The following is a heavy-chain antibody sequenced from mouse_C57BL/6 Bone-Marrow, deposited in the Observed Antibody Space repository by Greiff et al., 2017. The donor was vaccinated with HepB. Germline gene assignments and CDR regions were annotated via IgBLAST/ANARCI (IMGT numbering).Heavy chain of an antibody. J-gene: IGHJ4*01. CDR3: ARPLIYYDYDDYAMDY. CDR1: GYTFTSYW. V-gene: IGHV1-64*01. CDR2: IHPNSGST. D-gene: IGHD2-4*01. Sequence: QVQLQQPGAELVKPGASVKLSCKASGYTFTSYWMHWVKQRPGQGLEWIGMIHPNSGSTNYNEKFKSKATLTVDKSSSTAYMQLSSLTSEDSAVYYCARPLIYYDYDDYAMDYWGQGTSVTVSS.